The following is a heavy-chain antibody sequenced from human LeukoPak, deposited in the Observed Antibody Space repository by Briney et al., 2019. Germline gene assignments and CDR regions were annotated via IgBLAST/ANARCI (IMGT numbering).Heavy chain of an antibody. D-gene: IGHD3-22*01. Sequence: PGGSLRLSCAASGFTFSTYAMDWVRQAPGKGLEWVSSISTSSSYIYYADSVKGRFTIPRDNAKNSLYLQMNSLRAEDTAVYFCARQSYYDGTGSFDSWGQGTLVTVSS. CDR1: GFTFSTYA. J-gene: IGHJ4*02. CDR2: ISTSSSYI. CDR3: ARQSYYDGTGSFDS. V-gene: IGHV3-21*01.